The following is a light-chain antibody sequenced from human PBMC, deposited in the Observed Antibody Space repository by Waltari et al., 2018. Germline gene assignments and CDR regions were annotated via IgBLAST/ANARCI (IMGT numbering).Light chain of an antibody. V-gene: IGLV2-23*02. J-gene: IGLJ1*01. CDR3: FSYAGSGTYV. Sequence: QSALTQPASVSGTPGQSITIPCTGTTGHVGNQNLVSWYQPHPGKAPKLMICEVIKWPSGFSDRFSGSKSCNTASLTISGLQAEDEADYYCFSYAGSGTYVFGTGTKVTVL. CDR1: TGHVGNQNL. CDR2: EVI.